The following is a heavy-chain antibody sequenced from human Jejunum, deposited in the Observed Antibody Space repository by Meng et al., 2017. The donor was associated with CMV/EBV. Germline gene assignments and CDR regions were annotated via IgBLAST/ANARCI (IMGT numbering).Heavy chain of an antibody. CDR1: SRIYY. J-gene: IGHJ4*02. D-gene: IGHD3-3*01. Sequence: SRIYYWGWIRQPPGKGLEWIGSIYYSGSSYYNPSLKSRVTISLDTSKNQFSLRLSSVTAADTAVYYCARGDDFWSGYSGHNFDYWGQGTLVTVSS. CDR2: IYYSGSS. V-gene: IGHV4-39*07. CDR3: ARGDDFWSGYSGHNFDY.